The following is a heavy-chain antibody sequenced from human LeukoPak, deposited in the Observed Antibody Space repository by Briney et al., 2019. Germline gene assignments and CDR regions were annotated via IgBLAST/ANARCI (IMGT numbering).Heavy chain of an antibody. Sequence: ASVKVSCKASGYTFTSYYMHWVRQAPGQGLEWMGIINPSGGSTSYAQKFQGRVTMTRDTSTSTVYMELSSLRSEDTAVYYCARGVLPSIAAAGTPHFDYWGQGTLVTVSS. D-gene: IGHD6-13*01. CDR3: ARGVLPSIAAAGTPHFDY. CDR1: GYTFTSYY. J-gene: IGHJ4*02. CDR2: INPSGGST. V-gene: IGHV1-46*01.